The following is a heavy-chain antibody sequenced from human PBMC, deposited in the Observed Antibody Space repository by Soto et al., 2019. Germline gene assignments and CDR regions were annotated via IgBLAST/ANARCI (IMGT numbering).Heavy chain of an antibody. CDR2: ISQNGDS. Sequence: SETLSLTCALSSYSFGSGYWAWLRQSPGKGLEWFGTISQNGDSFYSPSLKSRASMSMDTSKNLFSLRLRSLTAADTAVYFCARVKATLYRHYYFDYWGQGTPVTVSS. CDR1: SYSFGSGY. D-gene: IGHD5-12*01. V-gene: IGHV4-38-2*01. CDR3: ARVKATLYRHYYFDY. J-gene: IGHJ4*02.